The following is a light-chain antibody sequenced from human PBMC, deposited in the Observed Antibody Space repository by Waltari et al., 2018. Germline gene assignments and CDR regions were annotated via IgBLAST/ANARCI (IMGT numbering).Light chain of an antibody. CDR1: QSVLYSSNNKNY. CDR2: WAS. J-gene: IGKJ2*01. V-gene: IGKV4-1*01. CDR3: QQYYSTPMYT. Sequence: DIVMTQSPDSLAVSLGERATINCKSSQSVLYSSNNKNYLAWYQQKPGQPPKLLIYWASTRESGVPDRFSGSGSGKDFTLTISSLQAEDVAVYYCQQYYSTPMYTFGQGTKLEI.